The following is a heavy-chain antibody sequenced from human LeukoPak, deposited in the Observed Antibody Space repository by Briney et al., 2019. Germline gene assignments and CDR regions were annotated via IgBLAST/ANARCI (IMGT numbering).Heavy chain of an antibody. Sequence: GGSLRLSCAASGFSLRSSEMNWVRQAPGKGPEWVAHINSADNVEYYTDSVRGRFTMSRDNAKDLLYLQMNSLRDEDTAAYYCARDTVNGPFVISLDLWGQGVLVTVSS. V-gene: IGHV3-48*03. CDR3: ARDTVNGPFVISLDL. CDR1: GFSLRSSE. J-gene: IGHJ5*02. CDR2: INSADNVE. D-gene: IGHD2-8*01.